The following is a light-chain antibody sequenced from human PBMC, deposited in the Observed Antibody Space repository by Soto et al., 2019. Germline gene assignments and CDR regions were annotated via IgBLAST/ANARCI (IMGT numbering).Light chain of an antibody. CDR1: QSSSSW. J-gene: IGKJ2*01. CDR2: DAS. Sequence: DIPMTKSPSTRSASVGDRVPITRRASQSSSSWLAWYQQKPGKAPKLLIYDASSLESGVPSRFSGSGSGTEFTLIISGLQPEDSATYYCQQYTKTNNTWMFGQGTKLDIK. V-gene: IGKV1-5*01. CDR3: QQYTKTNNTWM.